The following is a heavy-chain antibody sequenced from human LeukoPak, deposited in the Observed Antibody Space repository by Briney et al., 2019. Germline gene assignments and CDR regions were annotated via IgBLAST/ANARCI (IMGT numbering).Heavy chain of an antibody. J-gene: IGHJ4*02. CDR3: ARDCSGGSCYDY. D-gene: IGHD2-15*01. V-gene: IGHV4-59*01. CDR2: IYYSGST. Sequence: PSETLSLTCTVSGGSISSYYWSWIRQPPGKGLEWIGYIYYSGSTNYNPSLKSRVTISVDTSKNQFSLKLSSVTAADTAVYYCARDCSGGSCYDYWGQGTLVTVSS. CDR1: GGSISSYY.